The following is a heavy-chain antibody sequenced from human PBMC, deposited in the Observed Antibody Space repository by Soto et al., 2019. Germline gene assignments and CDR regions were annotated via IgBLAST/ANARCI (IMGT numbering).Heavy chain of an antibody. D-gene: IGHD2-15*01. J-gene: IGHJ6*02. CDR2: IYTSGST. CDR1: GGSISSSNYY. V-gene: IGHV4-39*07. Sequence: SETLSLTCTVSGGSISSSNYYWGWLRPPPGQGLEWIGRIYTSGSTNYNPSLKSRVTMSVDTSKNQFSLKLSSVTAADTAVYYCARDIDMVGHPYYYYYGMDVWGQGTTVTVSS. CDR3: ARDIDMVGHPYYYYYGMDV.